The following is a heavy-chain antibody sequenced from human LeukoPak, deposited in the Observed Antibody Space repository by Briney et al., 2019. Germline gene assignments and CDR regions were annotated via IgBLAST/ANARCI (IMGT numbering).Heavy chain of an antibody. V-gene: IGHV3-15*01. CDR3: TTGTSPRKYYDFWSGYSRAEYFQH. D-gene: IGHD3-3*01. Sequence: GGSLRLSCAASGFTFSSYSMNWVRQAPGKGLEWVGRIKSKTDGGTTDYAAPVKGRFTISRDDSKNTLYLQMNSLKTEDTAVYYCTTGTSPRKYYDFWSGYSRAEYFQHWGQGTLVTVSS. CDR2: IKSKTDGGTT. CDR1: GFTFSSYS. J-gene: IGHJ1*01.